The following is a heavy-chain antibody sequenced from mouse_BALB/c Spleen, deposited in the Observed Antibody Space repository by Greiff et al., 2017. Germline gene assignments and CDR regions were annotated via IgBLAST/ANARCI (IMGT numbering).Heavy chain of an antibody. Sequence: DVMLVESGGGLVKPGGSLKLSCAASGFTFSDYYMYWVRPTPEKRLEWVATISDGGSYTYYPDSVKGRFTISRDNAKNNLYLQMSSLKSEDTAMYYCARGDYGSSYEPFDYWGQGTTLTVSS. D-gene: IGHD1-1*01. CDR2: ISDGGSYT. CDR1: GFTFSDYY. CDR3: ARGDYGSSYEPFDY. J-gene: IGHJ2*01. V-gene: IGHV5-4*02.